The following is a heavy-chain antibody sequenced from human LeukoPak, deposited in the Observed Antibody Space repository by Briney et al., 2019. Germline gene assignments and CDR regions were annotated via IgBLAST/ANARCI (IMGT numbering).Heavy chain of an antibody. D-gene: IGHD3-22*01. Sequence: SETLSLTCTVSGVSISSYYWSWIRQPAGKGLEWIGRIHTSGNTNYNPSLKSRVTMSVDTSKNQFSLKLSSVTAADTAVYYCARDAYYYDSSGYSRFDYWGQGTLVTVSS. CDR2: IHTSGNT. V-gene: IGHV4-4*07. CDR1: GVSISSYY. J-gene: IGHJ4*02. CDR3: ARDAYYYDSSGYSRFDY.